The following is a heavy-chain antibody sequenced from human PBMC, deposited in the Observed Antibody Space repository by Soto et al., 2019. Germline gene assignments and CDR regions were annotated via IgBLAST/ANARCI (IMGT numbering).Heavy chain of an antibody. J-gene: IGHJ5*02. Sequence: ASVKVSGKASGYTFTGYYMHWVRQAPGQGLEWMGWINPNSGGTNYAQKFQGRVTMTRDTSISTAYMELSRLRSDDTAVYYCARDVDTAMVSWFNPWGQGTLVTVSS. CDR1: GYTFTGYY. CDR2: INPNSGGT. V-gene: IGHV1-2*02. CDR3: ARDVDTAMVSWFNP. D-gene: IGHD5-18*01.